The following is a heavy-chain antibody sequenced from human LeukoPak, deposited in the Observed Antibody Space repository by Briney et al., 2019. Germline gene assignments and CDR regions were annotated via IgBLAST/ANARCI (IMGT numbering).Heavy chain of an antibody. D-gene: IGHD2-2*01. J-gene: IGHJ4*02. Sequence: GGSLRLSCAASGFTFSSYAMNWVRQAAGKGLEWVSGTGSTGVSTFYADSVKGRFTVSRDNSKNTLSPQMNSLRAEDTAVYYCAKDPGVVPAHYFDYWGQGTLVTVSS. V-gene: IGHV3-23*01. CDR1: GFTFSSYA. CDR3: AKDPGVVPAHYFDY. CDR2: TGSTGVST.